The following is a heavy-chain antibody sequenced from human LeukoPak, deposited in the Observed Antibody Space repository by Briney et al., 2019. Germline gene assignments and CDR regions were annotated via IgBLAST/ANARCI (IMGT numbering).Heavy chain of an antibody. D-gene: IGHD1-7*01. CDR3: ARDRRTIITGTTPGDY. CDR1: GYTFTSYG. Sequence: ASVKVSCKASGYTFTSYGISWVRQAPGQGLEWMGWISAYNGNTNYAQKLQGRVTMTTDTSTSTAYMELRSLRSDDTAVYYCARDRRTIITGTTPGDYWGQGTLVTVSS. J-gene: IGHJ4*02. V-gene: IGHV1-18*01. CDR2: ISAYNGNT.